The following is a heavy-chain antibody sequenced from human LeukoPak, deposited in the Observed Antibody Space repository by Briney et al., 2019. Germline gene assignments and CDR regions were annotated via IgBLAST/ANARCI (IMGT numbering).Heavy chain of an antibody. CDR2: LYSGGNT. CDR1: GFTVSSNS. D-gene: IGHD5-24*01. Sequence: GGSLRLSCAASGFTVSSNSMSWVRQAPGKGLEWVSVLYSGGNTYYADSVKGRFTISRDNAKNSLYLQMNSLRAEDTAVYYCASTRRDGYNSFDYWGQGTLVTVSS. CDR3: ASTRRDGYNSFDY. V-gene: IGHV3-53*01. J-gene: IGHJ4*02.